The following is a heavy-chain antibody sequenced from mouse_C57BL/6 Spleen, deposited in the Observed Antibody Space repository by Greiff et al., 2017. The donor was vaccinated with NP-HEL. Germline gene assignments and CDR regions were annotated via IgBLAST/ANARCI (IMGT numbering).Heavy chain of an antibody. CDR3: ARVDDGYNYYAMDY. V-gene: IGHV3-6*01. D-gene: IGHD2-3*01. Sequence: EVKLMESGPGLVKPSQSLSLTCPVTGYSITSGYYWNWIRQFPGNKLEWMGYISYDGSNNYNPSLKNRISITRDTSKNQFFLKLNSVTTEDTATYYCARVDDGYNYYAMDYWGQGTSVTVSS. CDR2: ISYDGSN. CDR1: GYSITSGYY. J-gene: IGHJ4*01.